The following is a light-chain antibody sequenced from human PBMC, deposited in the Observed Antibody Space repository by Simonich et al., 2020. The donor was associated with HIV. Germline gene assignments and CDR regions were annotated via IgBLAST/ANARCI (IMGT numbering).Light chain of an antibody. CDR3: QQYNNYPKT. Sequence: DIQMTQSPSSVSASVGDRVTITCRASQGISDWLAWYQQKPGKAPKLLVSEASSLESGVPSRFSGSGSGTEFTLTISSLQPDDFATYYCQQYNNYPKTFGQGTKVEIK. CDR2: EAS. J-gene: IGKJ1*01. CDR1: QGISDW. V-gene: IGKV1-5*03.